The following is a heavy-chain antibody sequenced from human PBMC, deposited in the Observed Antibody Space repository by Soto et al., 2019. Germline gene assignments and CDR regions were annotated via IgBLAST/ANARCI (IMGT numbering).Heavy chain of an antibody. V-gene: IGHV4-34*01. CDR3: ARELLGATGNWFDP. CDR1: GGSFSGYY. J-gene: IGHJ5*02. Sequence: PSETLSLTCAVYGGSFSGYYWSWIRQPPGKGLEWIGEINHSGSTNYNPSLKSRVTISVDTSKNQFSLKLSSVTAADTAVYYCARELLGATGNWFDPWGQGTLVTVSS. CDR2: INHSGST. D-gene: IGHD1-26*01.